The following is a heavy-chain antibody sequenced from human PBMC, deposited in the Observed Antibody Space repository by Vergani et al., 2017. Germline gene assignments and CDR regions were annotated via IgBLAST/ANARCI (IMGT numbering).Heavy chain of an antibody. CDR1: GFTFSSYA. CDR2: ISYDGSNK. CDR3: ARDLTAMGYYYYMDV. V-gene: IGHV3-30*07. J-gene: IGHJ6*03. Sequence: QVQLVESGGGVVQPGRSLRLSCAASGFTFSSYAMHWVRQAPGKGLEWVAVISYDGSNKYYADSVKGRFTISRDNSKNTLYLQMNSLRAEDTAVYYCARDLTAMGYYYYMDVWGKGTTVTVSS. D-gene: IGHD5-18*01.